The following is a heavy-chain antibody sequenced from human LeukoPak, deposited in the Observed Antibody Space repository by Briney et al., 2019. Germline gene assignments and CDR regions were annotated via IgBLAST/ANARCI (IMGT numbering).Heavy chain of an antibody. CDR1: GFTFSSYG. J-gene: IGHJ4*02. CDR2: IWYDGTNK. CDR3: ARRDGYDFDY. Sequence: GGSLKLSCAASGFTFSSYGMHWVRQAPGKGLEWVAVIWYDGTNKYYADSVKGRFTISRDNSKSTLYLQMNSLSAEDTAVYYCARRDGYDFDYWGQGTLVTVSS. V-gene: IGHV3-33*01. D-gene: IGHD5-24*01.